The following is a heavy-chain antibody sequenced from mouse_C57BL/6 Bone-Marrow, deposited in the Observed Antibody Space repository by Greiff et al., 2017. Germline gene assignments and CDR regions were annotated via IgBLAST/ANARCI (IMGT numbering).Heavy chain of an antibody. CDR1: GYTFTSYW. Sequence: QVQLKQPGAELVKPGASVKMSCKASGYTFTSYWITWVKQRPGQGLEWIGDIYPGSGSTNYNEKFKSKATLTVDTSSSTAYMQLSSLTSEDSAVYYCARTGYGSSPYYFDYWGQGTTLTVSS. CDR2: IYPGSGST. J-gene: IGHJ2*01. D-gene: IGHD1-1*01. CDR3: ARTGYGSSPYYFDY. V-gene: IGHV1-55*01.